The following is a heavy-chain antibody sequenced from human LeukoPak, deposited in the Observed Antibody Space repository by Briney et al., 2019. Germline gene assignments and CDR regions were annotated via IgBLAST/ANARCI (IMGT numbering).Heavy chain of an antibody. CDR1: GFTFSSYW. D-gene: IGHD1-26*01. V-gene: IGHV3-7*01. CDR3: ARESRSGSYSSY. Sequence: GGSLRLSCAASGFTFSSYWMSWVRQAPGKGLEWVANINQDGSEKSYVDSVKGRFTISRDNAKNSLYLQMHSLRAEDTAVYYCARESRSGSYSSYWGQGTLVTVSS. J-gene: IGHJ4*02. CDR2: INQDGSEK.